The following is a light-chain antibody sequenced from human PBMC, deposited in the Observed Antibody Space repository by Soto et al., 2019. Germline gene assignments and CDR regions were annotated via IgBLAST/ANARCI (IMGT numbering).Light chain of an antibody. CDR2: DAS. CDR1: PTISSW. J-gene: IGKJ1*01. V-gene: IGKV1-5*01. CDR3: QQYNSYSTT. Sequence: RMTQSPSTLSASVGDRVPITCGASPTISSWLAWYQQKPGKAPKLLIHDASSVESGVPSRFSGSGSGTEFTLTISSVQPDYFATYYCQQYNSYSTTFGQGTKVDIK.